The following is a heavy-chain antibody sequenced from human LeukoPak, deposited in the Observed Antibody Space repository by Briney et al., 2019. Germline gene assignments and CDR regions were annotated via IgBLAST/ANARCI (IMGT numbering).Heavy chain of an antibody. J-gene: IGHJ4*02. D-gene: IGHD5-18*01. Sequence: ASVKVSCKASGYSFSNTDMSWVRQAPGQGLEWMGRIIPILGIANYAQKFQGRVTITADKSTSTAYMELSSLRSEDTAVYYCARVEGGYSYGLDYWGQGTLVTVSS. CDR1: GYSFSNTD. V-gene: IGHV1-69*04. CDR3: ARVEGGYSYGLDY. CDR2: IIPILGIA.